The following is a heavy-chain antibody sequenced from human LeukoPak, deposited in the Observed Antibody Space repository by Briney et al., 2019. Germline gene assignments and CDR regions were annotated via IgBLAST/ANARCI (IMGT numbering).Heavy chain of an antibody. CDR3: AKEYGYDYNYYYSMDV. Sequence: PGGSLRLSCAASGFTVSIYAMSWVRQAAGKGLEWVSTITGSGGHTYYAGSVKGRFTISRDNSKNTVYLQMNSLRAEDTAVYFCAKEYGYDYNYYYSMDVWGKGTTVTISS. CDR2: ITGSGGHT. D-gene: IGHD1-1*01. V-gene: IGHV3-23*01. CDR1: GFTVSIYA. J-gene: IGHJ6*03.